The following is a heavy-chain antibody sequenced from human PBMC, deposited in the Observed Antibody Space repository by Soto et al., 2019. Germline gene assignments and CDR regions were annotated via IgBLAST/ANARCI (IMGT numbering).Heavy chain of an antibody. V-gene: IGHV3-48*01. J-gene: IGHJ5*02. D-gene: IGHD1-7*01. Sequence: GGSLRLSCAASGFRFSDYSMNWVRQAPGRGLEWVSYISSSSCSIYYADSVKGRFAISRDNSKNTLYLQMNNLRAEDTAVYYWAKFRDWNYSNWFDPWGQGTLVTVSS. CDR2: ISSSSCSI. CDR1: GFRFSDYS. CDR3: AKFRDWNYSNWFDP.